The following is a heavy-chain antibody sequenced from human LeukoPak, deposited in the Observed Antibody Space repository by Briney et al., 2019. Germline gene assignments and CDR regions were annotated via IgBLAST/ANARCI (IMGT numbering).Heavy chain of an antibody. D-gene: IGHD3-16*02. J-gene: IGHJ4*02. CDR1: GGSFSGFY. CDR2: INHSGST. CDR3: ARDSTPHYDYVWGSYPVDY. V-gene: IGHV4-34*01. Sequence: SETLSLTCAVYGGSFSGFYWSWIRQPPGKGLEWIGEINHSGSTNYNPSLKSRVTISVDTSKNQFSLKLSSVTAADTAVYYCARDSTPHYDYVWGSYPVDYWGQGTLVTVSS.